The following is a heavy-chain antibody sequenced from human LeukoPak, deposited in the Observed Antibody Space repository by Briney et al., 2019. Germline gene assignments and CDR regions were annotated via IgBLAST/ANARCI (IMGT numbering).Heavy chain of an antibody. V-gene: IGHV1-2*02. J-gene: IGHJ6*02. Sequence: GASVKVSCKASGYTFTGYYMHWVRQAPGQGLEWMGWINLNSGGTNYAQKFQGRVTMTRDTSISTAYMELRRLRSDDTAVYYCARDFAAIFGVVPYYYYGMDVWGQGTTVTVSS. CDR3: ARDFAAIFGVVPYYYYGMDV. CDR1: GYTFTGYY. D-gene: IGHD3-3*01. CDR2: INLNSGGT.